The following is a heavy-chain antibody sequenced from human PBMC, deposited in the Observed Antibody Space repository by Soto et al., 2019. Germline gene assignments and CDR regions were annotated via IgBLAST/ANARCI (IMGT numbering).Heavy chain of an antibody. J-gene: IGHJ4*02. CDR1: WDIFSIDTAS. Sequence: SQALXLTCVISWDIFSIDTASFDFIRSSPSRGLEWLGRTYYRSNWRHDYAVSVKSRITVNPDTSKKQFSLQLNSVTPDDTAVYYCARGVAASAFEIWGQGTLVTVSS. V-gene: IGHV6-1*01. D-gene: IGHD2-21*02. CDR3: ARGVAASAFEI. CDR2: TYYRSNWRH.